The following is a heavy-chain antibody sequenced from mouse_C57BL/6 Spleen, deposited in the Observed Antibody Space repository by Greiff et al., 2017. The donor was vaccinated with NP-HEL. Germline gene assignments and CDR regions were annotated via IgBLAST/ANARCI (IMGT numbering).Heavy chain of an antibody. CDR1: GYSFTGYY. J-gene: IGHJ2*01. D-gene: IGHD4-1*01. V-gene: IGHV1-42*01. CDR3: AISYLGRGNFDY. CDR2: INPSTGGT. Sequence: EVQLQQSGPELVKPGASVKISCKASGYSFTGYYMNWVKQSPEKSLEWIGEINPSTGGTTYNQKFKAKATLTVDKSSSTAYMQLKSLTSEDSAVYYCAISYLGRGNFDYWGQGTTLTVSS.